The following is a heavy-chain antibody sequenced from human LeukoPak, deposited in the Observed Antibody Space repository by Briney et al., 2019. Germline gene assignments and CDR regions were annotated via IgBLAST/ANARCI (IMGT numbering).Heavy chain of an antibody. V-gene: IGHV4-34*01. CDR3: ARAKRGFYDY. CDR2: INHSGST. J-gene: IGHJ4*02. D-gene: IGHD3-3*01. Sequence: SETLSLTCAVYGGSFSGYYWSWIRQPPGKGLEWIGEINHSGSTNYNPSLKSRVTISVDTSKNQFSLKLSSVTAADTAVYYCARAKRGFYDYWGQGTLVTVSS. CDR1: GGSFSGYY.